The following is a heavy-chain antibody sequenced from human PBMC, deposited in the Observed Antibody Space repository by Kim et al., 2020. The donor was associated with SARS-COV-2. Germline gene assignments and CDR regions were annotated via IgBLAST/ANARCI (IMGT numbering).Heavy chain of an antibody. CDR3: ASRAASIAARPFDY. Sequence: GGSLRLSCAASGFTFSSYEMKWVRQAPGKGLEWVSYISSSGSTIYYADSVKGRFTISRDNAKNSLYLQMNSLRAEDTAVYYCASRAASIAARPFDYWGQGTLVTVSS. V-gene: IGHV3-48*03. J-gene: IGHJ4*02. CDR2: ISSSGSTI. D-gene: IGHD6-6*01. CDR1: GFTFSSYE.